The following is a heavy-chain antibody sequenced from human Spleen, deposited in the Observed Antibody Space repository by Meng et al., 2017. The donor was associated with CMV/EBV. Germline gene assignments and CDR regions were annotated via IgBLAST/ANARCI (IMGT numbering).Heavy chain of an antibody. D-gene: IGHD1-26*01. CDR2: IRYDGSNK. CDR1: GFTFSSYG. Sequence: GGSLRLSCAASGFTFSSYGMHWVRQAPGKGLEWVAFIRYDGSNKYYADSVKGRFTISRDNSKNTLYLQMNSLRAEDTAVYYCARDGTVYDALDIWGQGTMVTVSS. CDR3: ARDGTVYDALDI. J-gene: IGHJ3*02. V-gene: IGHV3-30*02.